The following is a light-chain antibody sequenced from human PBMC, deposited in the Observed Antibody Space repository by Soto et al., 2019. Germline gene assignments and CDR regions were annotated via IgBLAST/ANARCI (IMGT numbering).Light chain of an antibody. CDR2: AAN. J-gene: IGLJ2*01. Sequence: QSALTQAASVSGSPGQSTTISCTGTSSDVGSYNLVSWYQQHPGTAPKLIIYAANKRPSGLSTRFSGSKSGNTASLTISGLQAEDEADYFCSSYAGISTLVVFGGGTKLTVL. CDR3: SSYAGISTLVV. V-gene: IGLV2-23*01. CDR1: SSDVGSYNL.